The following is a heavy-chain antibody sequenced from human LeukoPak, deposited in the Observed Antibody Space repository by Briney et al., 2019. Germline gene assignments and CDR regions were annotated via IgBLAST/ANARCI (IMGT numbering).Heavy chain of an antibody. D-gene: IGHD3-22*01. CDR3: AVTRRDYYDSSGSNPYY. CDR2: ISWNSGSI. J-gene: IGHJ4*02. V-gene: IGHV3-9*01. CDR1: GFTFDDYA. Sequence: GGSLRLSCAASGFTFDDYAMHWVRQAPGKGLEWVSGISWNSGSIGYADSVKGRFTISRDNAKNSLYLQMNSLRAEDTAVYYCAVTRRDYYDSSGSNPYYWGQGTLVTVSS.